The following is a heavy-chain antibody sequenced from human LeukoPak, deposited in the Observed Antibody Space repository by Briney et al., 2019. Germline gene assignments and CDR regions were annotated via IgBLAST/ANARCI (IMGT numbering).Heavy chain of an antibody. V-gene: IGHV4-4*02. J-gene: IGHJ4*02. CDR1: GGSISSSNW. CDR2: IYHSGSTT. D-gene: IGHD2-15*01. CDR3: ARDLGAGGSSLAAAGRFDY. Sequence: SGTLSLTCAVSGGSISSSNWWSWVRQPPGKGLEWIGEIYHSGSTTNYNPSLKSRVTISVDKSKNQFSLKLNSVTAADTAVYFCARDLGAGGSSLAAAGRFDYWGQGTPVTVSS.